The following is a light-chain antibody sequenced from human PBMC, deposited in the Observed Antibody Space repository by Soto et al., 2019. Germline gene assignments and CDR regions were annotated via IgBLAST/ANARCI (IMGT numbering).Light chain of an antibody. CDR3: QQRNDWPLT. CDR1: QSVGRS. Sequence: IVTTQSPATLPVSPGQRATLSSWASQSVGRSLAWYQQKPGQAPRLLINDASNRATGIPARFGGSGSGTDFTLTISSLEPEDFAVYYCQQRNDWPLTFGGGTKVDIK. CDR2: DAS. J-gene: IGKJ4*01. V-gene: IGKV3-11*01.